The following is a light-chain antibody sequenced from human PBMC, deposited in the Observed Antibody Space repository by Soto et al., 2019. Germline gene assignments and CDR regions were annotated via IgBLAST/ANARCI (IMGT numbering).Light chain of an antibody. Sequence: EIVLTQSPGTLSLSPGEGITLSCRASQSVNFYLAWYQQKPGQAPRLLISDASSRATDVPDRFSGSGSGTDFTLTITRLEPEDFAVYYCQQYGDSPVTFGQGTKVDIK. CDR1: QSVNFY. CDR2: DAS. J-gene: IGKJ1*01. CDR3: QQYGDSPVT. V-gene: IGKV3-20*01.